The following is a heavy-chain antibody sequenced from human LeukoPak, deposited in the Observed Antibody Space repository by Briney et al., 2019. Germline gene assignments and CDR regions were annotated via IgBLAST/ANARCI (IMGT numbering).Heavy chain of an antibody. CDR3: ARERSSSGGHSWFDP. CDR2: IYYTGVT. Sequence: SETLSLTCTVSGGSIITSGHYWGWIRQPPGKGLEWIGSIYYTGVTSTNPFFRSRMSISVDTSKNQFSLNLTSVTAADAAVYYCARERSSSGGHSWFDPWGEGTLVTVSS. V-gene: IGHV4-39*07. J-gene: IGHJ5*02. D-gene: IGHD4-23*01. CDR1: GGSIITSGHY.